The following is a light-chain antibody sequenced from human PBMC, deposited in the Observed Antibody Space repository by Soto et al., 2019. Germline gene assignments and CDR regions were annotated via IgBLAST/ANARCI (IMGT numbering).Light chain of an antibody. CDR3: QQYASFSPA. V-gene: IGKV3-15*01. CDR2: GAS. Sequence: EIVMTQSPATLSVSPGERATLSCRASQSVSSNLAWYQQKPGQAPRLLIYGASTRATGIPARFSGSGSGTEFTLTISSLQPDDFATYYCQQYASFSPAFGQGTKVGI. J-gene: IGKJ1*01. CDR1: QSVSSN.